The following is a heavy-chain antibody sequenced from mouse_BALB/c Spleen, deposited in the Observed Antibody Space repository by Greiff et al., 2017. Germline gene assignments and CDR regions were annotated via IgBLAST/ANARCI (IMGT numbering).Heavy chain of an antibody. CDR2: IDPSDSYT. J-gene: IGHJ4*01. Sequence: QVQLQQSGAELVKPGASVKMSCKASGYTFTSYWMHWVKQRPGQGLEWIGVIDPSDSYTSYNQKFKGKATLTVDTASSTAYMQLSSLTSEDSAVYYCTRSSGNAMDYWGQGTSVTVSS. V-gene: IGHV1S127*01. CDR3: TRSSGNAMDY. CDR1: GYTFTSYW. D-gene: IGHD3-2*02.